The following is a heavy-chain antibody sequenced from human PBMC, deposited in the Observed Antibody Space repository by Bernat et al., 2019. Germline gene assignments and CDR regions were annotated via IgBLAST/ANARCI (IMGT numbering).Heavy chain of an antibody. J-gene: IGHJ4*02. CDR3: ARIAAAGTRFDY. CDR1: GGSISSYY. V-gene: IGHV4-59*01. CDR2: IYYSGST. Sequence: QVQLQESGPGLVKPSETLSLTCTVSGGSISSYYWSWIRQPPGKGLEWIGYIYYSGSTNYNPSLKSRVTISVDTSKNQFSLKLSSVTAADTAVYYCARIAAAGTRFDYWGQGTLVTVSS. D-gene: IGHD6-13*01.